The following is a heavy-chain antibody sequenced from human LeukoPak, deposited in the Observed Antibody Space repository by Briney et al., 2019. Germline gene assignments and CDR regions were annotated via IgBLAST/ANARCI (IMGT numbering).Heavy chain of an antibody. CDR1: GGSFSGYY. D-gene: IGHD1-26*01. V-gene: IGHV4-34*01. Sequence: SETLSLTCAVYGGSFSGYYWSWIRQPPGKGLEWIGEINHSGSTNYNPSLKSRVTISVDTSKNQFSLKLSSVTAADTAVYYCAREKLIVGATPDAFDIWGQGTMVTVSS. CDR2: INHSGST. CDR3: AREKLIVGATPDAFDI. J-gene: IGHJ3*02.